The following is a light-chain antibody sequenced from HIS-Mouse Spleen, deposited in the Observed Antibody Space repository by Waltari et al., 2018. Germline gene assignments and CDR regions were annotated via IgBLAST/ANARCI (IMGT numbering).Light chain of an antibody. CDR3: SSYTSSSTSVV. J-gene: IGLJ2*01. CDR1: SRDVGGYNY. Sequence: QSALTQPASVSGSPGQSITISCTGTSRDVGGYNYVSWYQQHPGKAPKRMIYDVSNRPSGVSNRFSGSKSGNTASLTISGLQAEDEADYYCSSYTSSSTSVVFGGGTKLTVL. V-gene: IGLV2-14*03. CDR2: DVS.